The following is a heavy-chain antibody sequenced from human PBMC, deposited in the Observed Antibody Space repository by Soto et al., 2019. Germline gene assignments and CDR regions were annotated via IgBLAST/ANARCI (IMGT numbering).Heavy chain of an antibody. Sequence: PGESVKISCKGSGYSFTSYWISWVRQMPGKGLEWMGRIDPSDSYTNYSPSFQGHVAISADKSISTAYLQWSSLKASDTAMYYCVSDFGSRYYFDYWGQGTLVTVSS. CDR2: IDPSDSYT. J-gene: IGHJ4*02. CDR3: VSDFGSRYYFDY. CDR1: GYSFTSYW. V-gene: IGHV5-10-1*01. D-gene: IGHD3-3*01.